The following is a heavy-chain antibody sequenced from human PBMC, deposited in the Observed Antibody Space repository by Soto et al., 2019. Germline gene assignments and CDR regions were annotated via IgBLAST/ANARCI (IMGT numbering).Heavy chain of an antibody. J-gene: IGHJ5*02. V-gene: IGHV1-18*01. D-gene: IGHD2-8*01. Sequence: ASVKVSCKASGYTFTSYGISWVLQAPGQGLEWMGWISAYNGNTNYAQKLQGRVTMTTDTSTSTAYMELRSLRSDDTAVYYCARRVVLMVYARIDNWFDPWGQGTLVTVSS. CDR3: ARRVVLMVYARIDNWFDP. CDR2: ISAYNGNT. CDR1: GYTFTSYG.